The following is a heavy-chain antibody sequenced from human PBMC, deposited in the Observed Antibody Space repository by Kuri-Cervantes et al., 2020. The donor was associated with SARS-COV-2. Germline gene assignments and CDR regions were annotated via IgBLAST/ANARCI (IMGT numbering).Heavy chain of an antibody. D-gene: IGHD3/OR15-3a*01. CDR2: IYYSGTT. CDR1: GGSISSSSYY. CDR3: ASPRDWYYYGMDV. J-gene: IGHJ6*02. V-gene: IGHV4-39*01. Sequence: SETLSLTCTVSGGSISSSSYYWGWIRQPPGKGLEWIGSIYYSGTTYYNPSLESLVTISVDTSKNQFSLRLSSVTAADTAVYYCASPRDWYYYGMDVWGQGTTVTVSS.